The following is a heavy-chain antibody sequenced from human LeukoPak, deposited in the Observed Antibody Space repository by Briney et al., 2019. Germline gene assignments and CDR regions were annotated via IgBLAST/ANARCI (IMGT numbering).Heavy chain of an antibody. CDR3: AKDLGGSGSPCDP. CDR2: ISYDGSNE. V-gene: IGHV3-30*18. Sequence: GGSLRLSCEASGFTLSDHWMTWVRQAPGKGLEWVAVISYDGSNEYYADSVKGRFTISGDNSKNTLYLQMNSLRAEDTAVYYCAKDLGGSGSPCDPWGQGTLVTVSS. CDR1: GFTLSDHW. J-gene: IGHJ5*02. D-gene: IGHD3-10*01.